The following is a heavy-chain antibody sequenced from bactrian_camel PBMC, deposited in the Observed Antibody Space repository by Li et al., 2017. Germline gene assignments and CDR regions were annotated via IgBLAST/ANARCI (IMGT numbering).Heavy chain of an antibody. CDR1: GDIFSTSC. J-gene: IGHJ4*01. V-gene: IGHV3S53*01. Sequence: HVQLVESGGGSVEAGGSLKLSCAVSGDIFSTSCMGWFRQAPGQERQLVSFISSNGTTGYPESVKGRFTISVDSAKTTLTLQMNSLKTEDTAVYTCAAGITLRRNVGYCYPDKYYGQGTQVTVS. D-gene: IGHD2*01. CDR2: ISSNGTT.